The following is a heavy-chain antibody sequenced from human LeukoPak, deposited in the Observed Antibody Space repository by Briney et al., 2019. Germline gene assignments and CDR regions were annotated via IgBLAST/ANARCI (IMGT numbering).Heavy chain of an antibody. CDR1: GFTLSSYA. D-gene: IGHD3-22*01. CDR2: ISVSGNT. V-gene: IGHV3-23*01. Sequence: GGSLRPSCAASGFTLSSYAMSWVRQGPGKGLEWVSAISVSGNTYHADSVKGRFTISRDSYKNTLYLQMNSLRAEDAAVYYCARGAYGYDSSGYFYWGQGTLVTVSS. CDR3: ARGAYGYDSSGYFY. J-gene: IGHJ4*02.